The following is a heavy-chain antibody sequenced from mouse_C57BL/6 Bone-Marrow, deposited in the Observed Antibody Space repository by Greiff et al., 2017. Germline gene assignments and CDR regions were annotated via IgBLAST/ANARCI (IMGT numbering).Heavy chain of an antibody. V-gene: IGHV6-3*01. J-gene: IGHJ4*01. CDR1: GFTFSNYW. D-gene: IGHD2-4*01. CDR2: IRLKSDNYAT. Sequence: EVKLLESGGGLVQPGGSMKLSCVASGFTFSNYWMNWVRQSPEKGLEWVAQIRLKSDNYATHYAESVKGRFTIARDDSKSSVYLQMNNLRAEDTGIYYCKDYDYDEVYAMDDWGKGTSVTVSS. CDR3: KDYDYDEVYAMDD.